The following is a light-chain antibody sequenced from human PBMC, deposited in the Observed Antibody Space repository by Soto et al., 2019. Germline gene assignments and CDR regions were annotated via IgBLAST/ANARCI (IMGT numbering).Light chain of an antibody. CDR3: QQYNSYSWT. J-gene: IGKJ1*01. CDR2: KAS. V-gene: IGKV1-5*03. Sequence: DIQMTQSPSTLSASVGDRATITCRASQSISSWLAWYQQKPGKAPKLLIYKASSLESGVPSRFSGSESGTEFTLTISSLQPDDFATYYCQQYNSYSWTFGQGTKVEIK. CDR1: QSISSW.